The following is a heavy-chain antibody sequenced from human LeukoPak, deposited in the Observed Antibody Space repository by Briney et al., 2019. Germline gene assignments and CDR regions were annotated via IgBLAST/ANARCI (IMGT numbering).Heavy chain of an antibody. CDR1: GFTFSSYA. CDR3: ARIWIVPAAIMDV. Sequence: PGRSLRLSCAASGFTFSSYAMSWVRQAPGKGLEWVSAISGSGGSTYYADSVKGRFTISRDNSENTLYLQMNSPRAEDTAVYYCARIWIVPAAIMDVWGKGTTVTVSS. V-gene: IGHV3-23*01. CDR2: ISGSGGST. J-gene: IGHJ6*04. D-gene: IGHD2-2*02.